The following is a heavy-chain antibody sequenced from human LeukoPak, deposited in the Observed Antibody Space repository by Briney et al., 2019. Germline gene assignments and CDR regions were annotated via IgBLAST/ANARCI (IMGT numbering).Heavy chain of an antibody. D-gene: IGHD3-22*01. CDR3: ASLGDYYDSSGHTRGYYYYMDV. Sequence: ASVKVSCKASGYTFTGYYMHWVRQAPGQGLEWMGWINPNSGGTNYAQKFQGRVTMTRDTSISTAYMELSRLRSDDTAVYYCASLGDYYDSSGHTRGYYYYMDVWGKGTTVTVSS. V-gene: IGHV1-2*02. CDR1: GYTFTGYY. CDR2: INPNSGGT. J-gene: IGHJ6*03.